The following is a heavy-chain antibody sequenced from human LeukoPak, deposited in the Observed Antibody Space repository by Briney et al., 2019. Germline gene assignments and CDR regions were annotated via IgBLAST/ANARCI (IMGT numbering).Heavy chain of an antibody. V-gene: IGHV1-18*01. Sequence: ASVKVSCKASGYTFLHYDFNWVRQAPAHGLEWVGWISPYNGNTKYKQSLQGRFTMSTDASTTTAYLEMTGLTSDDTAVYYCAREINGAFDYWGQGTVVTVSS. CDR2: ISPYNGNT. J-gene: IGHJ4*02. CDR1: GYTFLHYD. CDR3: AREINGAFDY. D-gene: IGHD3-10*01.